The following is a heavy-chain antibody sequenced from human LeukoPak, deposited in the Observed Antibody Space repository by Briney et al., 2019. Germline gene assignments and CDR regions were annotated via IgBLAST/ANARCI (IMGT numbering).Heavy chain of an antibody. CDR1: GFIVSGDF. CDR2: IKVDGSEI. Sequence: GGSLRLSCAASGFIVSGDFMSWVRQAPGKGPEWVANIKVDGSEIYYVDSVKGRFTISRDNAKNSLYLQMNSLRAEDTAVYYCTRDRQGPRLYEMDIWGQGTTVTVSS. D-gene: IGHD2-8*01. V-gene: IGHV3-7*01. J-gene: IGHJ6*02. CDR3: TRDRQGPRLYEMDI.